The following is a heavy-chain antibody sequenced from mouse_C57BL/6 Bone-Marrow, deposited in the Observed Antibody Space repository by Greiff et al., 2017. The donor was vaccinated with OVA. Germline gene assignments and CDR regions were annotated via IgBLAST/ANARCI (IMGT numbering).Heavy chain of an antibody. CDR3: GNQFSYWYFDV. D-gene: IGHD2-1*01. J-gene: IGHJ1*03. V-gene: IGHV5-4*01. Sequence: EVQGVESGGGLVKPGGSLKLSCAASGFTFSSYAMSWVRQTPEKMLEWVATISDGGSYTYYPDNVKVRFTISRDNAKNNLYLQMRHLKSEDTAMYYCGNQFSYWYFDVWGTGTTVTVSS. CDR2: ISDGGSYT. CDR1: GFTFSSYA.